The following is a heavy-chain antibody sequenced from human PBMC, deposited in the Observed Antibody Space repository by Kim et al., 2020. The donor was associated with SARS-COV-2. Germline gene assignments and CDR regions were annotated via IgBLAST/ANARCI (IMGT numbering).Heavy chain of an antibody. J-gene: IGHJ4*02. CDR3: ARDVNRSLDH. CDR2: INSDGSVT. V-gene: IGHV3-74*01. Sequence: GGSLRLSCAASGFTFSSYCMNWVRQAPGKRLVWVSRINSDGSVTYYADSVKGRFTISRDNAKSTLYLQMNSLRVDDTAVYYCARDVNRSLDHWGQGTLVTVS. CDR1: GFTFSSYC.